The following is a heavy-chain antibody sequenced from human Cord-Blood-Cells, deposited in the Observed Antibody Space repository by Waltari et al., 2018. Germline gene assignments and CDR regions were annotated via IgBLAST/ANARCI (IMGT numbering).Heavy chain of an antibody. Sequence: QVQLQESGPGLVKPSETLSLTCTVSGGSISSYYWSWIRQPPGKGLAWIGYIYYSGSTNYNPALKSRVTISVDTSKNQFSLKLSSVTAADTAVYYCAREIGLGSGWFDYWGQGTLVTVSS. J-gene: IGHJ4*02. D-gene: IGHD6-19*01. V-gene: IGHV4-59*01. CDR3: AREIGLGSGWFDY. CDR1: GGSISSYY. CDR2: IYYSGST.